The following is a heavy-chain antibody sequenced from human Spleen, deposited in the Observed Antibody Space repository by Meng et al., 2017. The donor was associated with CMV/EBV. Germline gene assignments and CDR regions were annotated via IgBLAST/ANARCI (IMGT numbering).Heavy chain of an antibody. V-gene: IGHV1-18*01. Sequence: SRNSLTNFGFTWLQQAAGQRLEWIGSIHAYNTNVNSEQNLQSRIAMTTDTTTSTIFMELRSLRSGDTTVYYCAQDPNRAGPAGKLDYWGQGTLVTVSS. J-gene: IGHJ4*02. CDR1: RNSLTNFG. CDR3: AQDPNRAGPAGKLDY. D-gene: IGHD1-26*01. CDR2: IHAYNTNV.